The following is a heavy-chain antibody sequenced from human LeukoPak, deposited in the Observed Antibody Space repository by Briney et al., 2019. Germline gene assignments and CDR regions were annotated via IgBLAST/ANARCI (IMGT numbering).Heavy chain of an antibody. V-gene: IGHV3-48*03. D-gene: IGHD4-17*01. CDR1: GFTFSSYE. J-gene: IGHJ6*02. CDR3: ARDVAVTTDRTYYYGMDV. Sequence: GSLRLSCAASGFTFSSYEMNWVRQAPGKGLAWVSYISSSGSTIYYADSVKGRFTISRDNAKNSLYLQMNSLRAEDTAVYYCARDVAVTTDRTYYYGMDVWGQGTTVTVSS. CDR2: ISSSGSTI.